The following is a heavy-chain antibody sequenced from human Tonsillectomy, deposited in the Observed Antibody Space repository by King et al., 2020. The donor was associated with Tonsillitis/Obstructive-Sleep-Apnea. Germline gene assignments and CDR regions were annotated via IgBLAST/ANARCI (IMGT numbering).Heavy chain of an antibody. Sequence: HVQLQQWGAGLLKPSETLSLTCAVYGGSFSGYYWSWIRQPPGKGLEWIGEINDSGSTNYNPSLKSRVTISVDTSKNQFSLKLSAVTAADTAVYYCAVYCSSTSCGYLDYWGQGTLVTVSS. CDR3: AVYCSSTSCGYLDY. CDR2: INDSGST. J-gene: IGHJ4*02. CDR1: GGSFSGYY. D-gene: IGHD2-2*01. V-gene: IGHV4-34*01.